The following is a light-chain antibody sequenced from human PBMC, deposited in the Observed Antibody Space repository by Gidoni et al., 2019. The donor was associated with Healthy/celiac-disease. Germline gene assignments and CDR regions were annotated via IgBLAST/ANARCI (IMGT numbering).Light chain of an antibody. CDR3: SSYTSSSSL. J-gene: IGLJ2*01. Sequence: QSALTQPASVSGSPGQSITISCTGTRSYVGGYNYVSWYQQHPGKAPELMIYEVSTRPSGVSKRFSGSKSGNTASLTISGLQAEDEADYYCSSYTSSSSLFGGGTKLTVL. V-gene: IGLV2-14*01. CDR1: RSYVGGYNY. CDR2: EVS.